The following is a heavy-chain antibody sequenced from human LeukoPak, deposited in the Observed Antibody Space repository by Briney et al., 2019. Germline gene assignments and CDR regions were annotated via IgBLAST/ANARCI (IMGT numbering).Heavy chain of an antibody. CDR2: IRPGDSDT. J-gene: IGHJ4*02. D-gene: IGHD1-20*01. CDR1: GYSFTSYW. CDR3: ARTYNWNQYYFYY. V-gene: IGHV5-51*01. Sequence: GESLKISCKGSGYSFTSYWIGWVRQMPGEGLEWKGIIRPGDSDTRYSPSFQGQVTISVDKSISTAYLQWSSLKASDTAMYYCARTYNWNQYYFYYWGQGTLVTVSS.